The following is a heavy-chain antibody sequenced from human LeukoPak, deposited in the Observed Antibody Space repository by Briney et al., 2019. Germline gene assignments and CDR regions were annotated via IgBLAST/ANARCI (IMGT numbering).Heavy chain of an antibody. CDR3: ARRTEVWKSYGSYYYYMDV. CDR2: ISSGSSSI. Sequence: GGSLRLSCAGSGFTFSSYDMNWVRQAPGKGLEWVSYISSGSSSIDYADSVKGRFTVSRDSAKNSLYLQMNSLRVEDTAVYYCARRTEVWKSYGSYYYYMDVWGKGTTVTVSS. V-gene: IGHV3-48*01. J-gene: IGHJ6*03. D-gene: IGHD1-26*01. CDR1: GFTFSSYD.